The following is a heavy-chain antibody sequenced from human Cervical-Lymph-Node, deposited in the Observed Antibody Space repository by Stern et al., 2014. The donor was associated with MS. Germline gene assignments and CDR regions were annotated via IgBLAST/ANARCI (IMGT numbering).Heavy chain of an antibody. V-gene: IGHV3-48*02. CDR2: VSTTGTSM. CDR1: GFTFTSYS. Sequence: VKLVESGGGLVQPGESLRLSCAASGFTFTSYSMNWVRQAPGQGLEWVSYVSTTGTSMSYADSVKGRFTISRDNAKNSLFLQMNTLRDEDTAVYYCTRGQGDYWGQGSLVAVSS. J-gene: IGHJ4*02. CDR3: TRGQGDY.